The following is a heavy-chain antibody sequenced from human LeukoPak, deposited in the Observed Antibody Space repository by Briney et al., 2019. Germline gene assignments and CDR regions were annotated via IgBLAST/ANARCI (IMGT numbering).Heavy chain of an antibody. J-gene: IGHJ6*03. CDR1: GGSFSGHY. CDR2: INHSGST. D-gene: IGHD2-2*02. V-gene: IGHV4-34*01. Sequence: PSETLSLTCAVYGGSFSGHYWSWIRQPPGKGLEWIGEINHSGSTNYNPSLKSRVTISVDTSKNQFSLKLSSVTAADTAVYYCARLRYCSSTSCYTNYYYYYMDGWGKGTTVGVSS. CDR3: ARLRYCSSTSCYTNYYYYYMDG.